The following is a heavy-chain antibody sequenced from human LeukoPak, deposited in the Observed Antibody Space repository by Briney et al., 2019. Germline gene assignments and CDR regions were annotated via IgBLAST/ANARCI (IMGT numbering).Heavy chain of an antibody. V-gene: IGHV3-23*01. J-gene: IGHJ4*02. CDR2: ISGSGGST. Sequence: GGSLRLSCAASGFTFSSYGMSWVRQAPGKGLEWVSAISGSGGSTYYADSVKGRFTISRDNSKNTLYLQMNSLRAEDTAVYYCVTDRDRDPYYFNYWGQGTLVTVSS. CDR3: VTDRDRDPYYFNY. CDR1: GFTFSSYG.